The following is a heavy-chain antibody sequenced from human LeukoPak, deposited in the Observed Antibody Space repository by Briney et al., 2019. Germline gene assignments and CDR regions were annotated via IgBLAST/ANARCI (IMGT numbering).Heavy chain of an antibody. Sequence: PGGSLRLSCAASGFPLSSYAMSWVRQAPGKGLEWVAFIRYDGSDKYYADSVKGRFTISRDNSKNTLYLQMNSLRAEDTAVYYCAKDRGIVGATTFDYWGQGTLVTVSS. CDR2: IRYDGSDK. V-gene: IGHV3-30*02. D-gene: IGHD1-26*01. CDR1: GFPLSSYA. CDR3: AKDRGIVGATTFDY. J-gene: IGHJ4*02.